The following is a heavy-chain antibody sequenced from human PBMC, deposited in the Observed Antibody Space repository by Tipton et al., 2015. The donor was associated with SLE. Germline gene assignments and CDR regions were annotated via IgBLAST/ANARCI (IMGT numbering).Heavy chain of an antibody. V-gene: IGHV4-39*07. D-gene: IGHD6-13*01. CDR3: ARGLPRVAAAGTAYYFDY. CDR1: GGSISSGGYY. J-gene: IGHJ4*02. CDR2: INHSGST. Sequence: LRLSCTVSGGSISSGGYYWSWIRQPPGKGLEWIGEINHSGSTNYNPSLKSRVTISVDTSKNQFSLKLSSVTAADTAVYYCARGLPRVAAAGTAYYFDYWGQGTQVTVSS.